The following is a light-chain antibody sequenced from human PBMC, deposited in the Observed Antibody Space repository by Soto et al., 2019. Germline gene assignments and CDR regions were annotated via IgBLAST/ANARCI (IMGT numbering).Light chain of an antibody. CDR3: QQRLNWPPG. J-gene: IGKJ1*01. CDR2: AAS. Sequence: DIQMTQSPSSLSASVGDRVTITCRASQSIISYLNWYQQKPGKAPKLLIYAASSLQSGVPSRFSGSGSGTDFTLTISDLEPADFGLYYCQQRLNWPPGFGQGTKVDIK. V-gene: IGKV1-39*01. CDR1: QSIISY.